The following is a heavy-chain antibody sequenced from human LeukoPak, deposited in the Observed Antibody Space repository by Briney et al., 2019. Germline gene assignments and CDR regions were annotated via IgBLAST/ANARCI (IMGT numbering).Heavy chain of an antibody. CDR3: ARNFRKLGY. Sequence: RGALRLSCAASGFTVSSNYMNWVRQAPGKGLEWVSLIYSGSSTNYADSVKGRFTISRDNSKNTVYLQMNSLRAEDTAVYYCARNFRKLGYCGQGTLVTVSS. J-gene: IGHJ4*02. V-gene: IGHV3-53*01. CDR1: GFTVSSNY. CDR2: IYSGSST. D-gene: IGHD3-16*01.